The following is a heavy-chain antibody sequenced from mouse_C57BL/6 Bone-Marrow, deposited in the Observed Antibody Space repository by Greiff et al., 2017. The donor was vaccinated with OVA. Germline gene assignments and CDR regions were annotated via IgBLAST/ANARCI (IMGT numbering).Heavy chain of an antibody. CDR2: IYPRSGNT. CDR3: AREGLRRRYFDY. V-gene: IGHV1-81*01. D-gene: IGHD2-2*01. CDR1: GYTFTSYG. J-gene: IGHJ2*01. Sequence: QVQIQQSGAELARPGASVKLSCKASGYTFTSYGISWVKQRTGQGLEWIGEIYPRSGNTYYNEKFKGKATLTADKSSSTAYMELRSLTSEDSAVYFCAREGLRRRYFDYWGQGTTLTVSS.